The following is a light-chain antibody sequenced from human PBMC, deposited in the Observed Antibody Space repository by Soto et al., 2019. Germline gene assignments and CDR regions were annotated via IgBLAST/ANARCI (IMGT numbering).Light chain of an antibody. CDR2: GNT. V-gene: IGLV1-40*01. CDR3: QTADTSLSVV. CDR1: SSNIGAGYG. J-gene: IGLJ2*01. Sequence: QSVLTQPPSVSGAPGQKVTISCTGSSSNIGAGYGVHWYQQLPGGAPRRLISGNTNRPSGVPDRFSGSQSDTSASLTITGLQAEDEADYYCQTADTSLSVVFGGGTKLTVL.